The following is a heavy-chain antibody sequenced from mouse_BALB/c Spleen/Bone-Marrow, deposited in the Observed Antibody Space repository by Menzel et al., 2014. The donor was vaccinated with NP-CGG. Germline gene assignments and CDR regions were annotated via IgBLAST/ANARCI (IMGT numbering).Heavy chain of an antibody. CDR3: ARWGYGSTYYYAMDY. CDR1: GYTFTSNW. J-gene: IGHJ4*01. Sequence: VQLQQSGAELVRPGASVKLSCKASGYTFTSNWMNWVKQRPEQGLEWIGRTDPYDSETHYNQKFKDKAILTVDKSSSTAYMQLNSLTSEDSAVYYCARWGYGSTYYYAMDYWGQGTSVTVSS. D-gene: IGHD1-1*01. V-gene: IGHV1-52*01. CDR2: TDPYDSET.